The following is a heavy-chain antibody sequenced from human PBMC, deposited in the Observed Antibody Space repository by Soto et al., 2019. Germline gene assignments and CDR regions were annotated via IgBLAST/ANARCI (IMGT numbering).Heavy chain of an antibody. D-gene: IGHD6-6*01. V-gene: IGHV4-34*01. CDR1: GGVLSWYY. CDR3: ARGGRGELAQPRYYYYMDV. J-gene: IGHJ6*03. Sequence: PSENPSPTCAVYGGVLSWYYRGWVPPPPGEGVEWIGEINHSGSTNYNPSLKSRVTISVDTSKNQFSLKLSSVTAADTAVYYCARGGRGELAQPRYYYYMDVWGKGTTVTVSS. CDR2: INHSGST.